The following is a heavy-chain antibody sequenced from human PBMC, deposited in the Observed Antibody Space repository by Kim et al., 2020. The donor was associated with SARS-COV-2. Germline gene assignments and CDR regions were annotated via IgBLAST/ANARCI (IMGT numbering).Heavy chain of an antibody. J-gene: IGHJ4*02. D-gene: IGHD5-18*01. V-gene: IGHV3-21*01. CDR3: ARVGPIQPKGGSEDY. Sequence: ESVRGRFTVSRDNSKNSLYLQMNSLKVEDTAMYYGARVGPIQPKGGSEDYWGQGALVTVSS.